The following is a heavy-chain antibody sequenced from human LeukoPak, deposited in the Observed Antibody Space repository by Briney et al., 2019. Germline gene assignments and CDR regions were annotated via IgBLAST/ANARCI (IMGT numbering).Heavy chain of an antibody. CDR1: GDSVSGNSAT. Sequence: KDSQTLSLTCAISGDSVSGNSATWNWIRQSPSRGLEWLGRTYYRSKWYNDYAVSVKSRITINPDTSKNQFSLQLNSVAPEDTAVYYCTRAGSYGYYWYFDLWGRGTLVTVSS. J-gene: IGHJ2*01. V-gene: IGHV6-1*01. D-gene: IGHD5-18*01. CDR3: TRAGSYGYYWYFDL. CDR2: TYYRSKWYN.